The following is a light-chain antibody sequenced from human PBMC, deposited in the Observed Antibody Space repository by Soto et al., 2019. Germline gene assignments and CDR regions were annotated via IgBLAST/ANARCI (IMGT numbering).Light chain of an antibody. CDR3: PAYVSSLSGSV. CDR1: SSNIGAGYD. CDR2: GNS. Sequence: QSVLTQPPSVSGAPGQRVTISCTGSSSNIGAGYDVHWYQQLPGTAPKLLIYGNSNRPSGVPDRFSGSKSVTSASLAITGLQAEDEAVYYCPAYVSSLSGSVFGGGTKVTVL. J-gene: IGLJ2*01. V-gene: IGLV1-40*01.